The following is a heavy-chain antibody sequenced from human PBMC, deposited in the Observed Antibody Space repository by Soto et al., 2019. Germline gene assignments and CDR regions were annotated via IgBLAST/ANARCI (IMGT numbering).Heavy chain of an antibody. V-gene: IGHV3-73*02. D-gene: IGHD6-6*01. J-gene: IGHJ6*01. CDR1: GFTFSGSA. CDR2: IRSKANSYAT. Sequence: EVQLVESGGGLVQPGGSLKISCAASGFTFSGSAMHWVSQASGKGLEWVGRIRSKANSYATAYAASVKGRFTISRDDSKNTAYLKMNSMNTEDTAVYYCTTPGYRSSSYYYGMDVWGQGTTVTVSS. CDR3: TTPGYRSSSYYYGMDV.